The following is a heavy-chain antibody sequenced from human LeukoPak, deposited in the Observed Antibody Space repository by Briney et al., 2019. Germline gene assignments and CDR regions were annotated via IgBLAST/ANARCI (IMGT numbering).Heavy chain of an antibody. J-gene: IGHJ4*02. CDR1: GFTFDDYA. CDR2: ISWNSGSI. CDR3: VRGSADHTGLVAIVLHDY. Sequence: GGSLRLSCAASGFTFDDYAMHWVRQAPGKGLEWVSGISWNSGSIGYADSVKGRFTISRDNAKNTLYLQMNSLKDEDTAVYYCVRGSADHTGLVAIVLHDYWGQGTLVTVSS. V-gene: IGHV3-9*01. D-gene: IGHD5/OR15-5a*01.